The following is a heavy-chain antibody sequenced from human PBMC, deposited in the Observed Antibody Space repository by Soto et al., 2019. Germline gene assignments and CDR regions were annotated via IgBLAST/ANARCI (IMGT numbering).Heavy chain of an antibody. CDR3: ARGWLRDPWMY. CDR1: GFIFSSHT. V-gene: IGHV3-21*02. D-gene: IGHD5-12*01. CDR2: ISASSTYI. J-gene: IGHJ4*02. Sequence: EVQLVESGGGLVKPGGSLRLSCAASGFIFSSHTMNWVRQVPGKGLEWVSSISASSTYIYYADSLKGRFTISRDNAYNSLYLQVSSLRADDTAVYYCARGWLRDPWMYWGQGTLVTVSS.